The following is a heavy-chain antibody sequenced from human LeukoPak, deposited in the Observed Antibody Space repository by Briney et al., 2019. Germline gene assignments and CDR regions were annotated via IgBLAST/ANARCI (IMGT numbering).Heavy chain of an antibody. J-gene: IGHJ4*02. CDR3: ARDVGANTDY. CDR2: TRNKANSYTT. CDR1: GFTFSDHY. Sequence: HPGGSLRLSCAASGFTFSDHYMDWVRQAPGKGLEWVGRTRNKANSYTTEYAASVKGRFTISRDDSKNSLYLQMNSLKTEDTAVYYGARDVGANTDYWGQGTLVTVSS. D-gene: IGHD1-26*01. V-gene: IGHV3-72*01.